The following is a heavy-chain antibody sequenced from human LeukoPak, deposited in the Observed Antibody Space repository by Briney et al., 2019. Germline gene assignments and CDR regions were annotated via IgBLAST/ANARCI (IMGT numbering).Heavy chain of an antibody. J-gene: IGHJ3*02. CDR1: GFTFSSYA. D-gene: IGHD5-12*01. CDR3: AESDRSGFDAFDI. Sequence: GGSLRLSCAASGFTFSSYAMSWVRQAPGKGLEWVSYISSSGSTIYYADSVKGRFTISRDNAKNSLYLQMNSLRAEDTAVYYCAESDRSGFDAFDIWGQGTMVTVSS. V-gene: IGHV3-48*03. CDR2: ISSSGSTI.